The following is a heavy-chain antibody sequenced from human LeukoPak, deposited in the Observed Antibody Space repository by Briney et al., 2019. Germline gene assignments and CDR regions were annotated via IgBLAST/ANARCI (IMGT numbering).Heavy chain of an antibody. Sequence: PGGSLRLSCAASGFTFSNSWIHWVRQAPGKGLVWVSRINSDGSGTSYADSVKGRFTISRDNAKNTLYLQMNSLRAEDTAVYYCARGMQGAFDIWGQGTMVTVSS. CDR2: INSDGSGT. J-gene: IGHJ3*02. CDR3: ARGMQGAFDI. V-gene: IGHV3-74*01. CDR1: GFTFSNSW.